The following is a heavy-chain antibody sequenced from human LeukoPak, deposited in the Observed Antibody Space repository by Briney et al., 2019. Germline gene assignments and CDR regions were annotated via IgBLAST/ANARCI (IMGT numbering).Heavy chain of an antibody. D-gene: IGHD1-26*01. CDR1: GFTFSSYA. CDR3: ARDFVGAGAFDI. CDR2: ISYDGSNK. Sequence: SGGSLRLSCAASGFTFSSYAMHWVRQAPGKGLEWVAVISYDGSNKYYADSVKGRFTISRDNSKNTLYLQMNSLRAEDTAVYYCARDFVGAGAFDIWGQGTMVTVSS. V-gene: IGHV3-30-3*01. J-gene: IGHJ3*02.